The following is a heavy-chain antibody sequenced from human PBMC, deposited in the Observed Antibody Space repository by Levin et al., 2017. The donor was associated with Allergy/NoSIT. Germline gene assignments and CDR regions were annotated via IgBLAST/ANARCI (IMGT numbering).Heavy chain of an antibody. Sequence: GESLKISCAASGFTVSSNYMSWVRQAPGKGLEWVSVIYSSGSTYYADSVKGRFTISRDNSKNTLYLQMNSLRAEDTAVYYCAREEGPLDYWGQGTLVTVSS. V-gene: IGHV3-66*01. J-gene: IGHJ4*02. CDR2: IYSSGST. CDR1: GFTVSSNY. CDR3: AREEGPLDY.